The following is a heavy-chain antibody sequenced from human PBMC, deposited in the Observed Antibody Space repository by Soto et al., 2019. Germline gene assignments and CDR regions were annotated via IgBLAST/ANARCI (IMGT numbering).Heavy chain of an antibody. CDR1: GGSISSGGYY. Sequence: QVQLQESGPGLVKPSQTLSLTCTVSGGSISSGGYYWSWIRQHPGKGLEWIGYIYYSGSTYYNPSLKSRVTITIKTSKNPFTRKASSVAAGGTGVYFCARTDTTMVTSTFDYWGQGTLVTVSS. V-gene: IGHV4-31*03. CDR2: IYYSGST. CDR3: ARTDTTMVTSTFDY. J-gene: IGHJ4*02. D-gene: IGHD5-18*01.